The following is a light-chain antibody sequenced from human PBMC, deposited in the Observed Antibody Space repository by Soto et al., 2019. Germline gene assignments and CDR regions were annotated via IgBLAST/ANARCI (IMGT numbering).Light chain of an antibody. Sequence: STQSPDTLSLSQGESATLSCRASKSLSRSYIAWYQQKPGQAPRLLIYGASSRATGISDRFSGSGSGTDFTLTISSLEPEDFAVYYCQQYCSSSRTFGQGTKVDIK. CDR3: QQYCSSSRT. CDR1: KSLSRSY. V-gene: IGKV3-20*01. CDR2: GAS. J-gene: IGKJ1*01.